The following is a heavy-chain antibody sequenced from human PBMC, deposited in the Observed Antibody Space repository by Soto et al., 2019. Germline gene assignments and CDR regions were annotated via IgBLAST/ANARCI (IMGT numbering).Heavy chain of an antibody. V-gene: IGHV5-51*01. CDR3: ARHPSYCSSTSCFDY. Sequence: GESLKISCKGSGYSFTSYWIGWVRQMPGKGLEWMGIIYPGRSDTRYSPSFQGQVTISADKSISTAYLQWSSLKASDTAMYYCARHPSYCSSTSCFDYWGQGTLVTVSS. CDR1: GYSFTSYW. J-gene: IGHJ4*02. CDR2: IYPGRSDT. D-gene: IGHD2-2*01.